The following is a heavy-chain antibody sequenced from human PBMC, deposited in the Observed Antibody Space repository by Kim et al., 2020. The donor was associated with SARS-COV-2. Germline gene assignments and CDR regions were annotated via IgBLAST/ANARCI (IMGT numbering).Heavy chain of an antibody. CDR1: GGSFSGYY. CDR3: ARSQYSSGWYPYDY. Sequence: SETLSLTCAVYGGSFSGYYWSWIRQPPGKGLEWIGEINHSGSTNYNPSLKSRVTISVDTSKNQFSLKLSSVTAADTAVYYCARSQYSSGWYPYDYWGQGTLVTVSS. CDR2: INHSGST. D-gene: IGHD6-19*01. V-gene: IGHV4-34*01. J-gene: IGHJ4*02.